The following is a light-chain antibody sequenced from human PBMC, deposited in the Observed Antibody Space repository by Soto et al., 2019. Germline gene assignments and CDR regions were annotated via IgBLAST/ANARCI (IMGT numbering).Light chain of an antibody. V-gene: IGLV2-14*01. CDR2: EVS. Sequence: QSTLTQPASLAGSPGQSITISCTGTSSDVGAYNYVSWYQQYPGTAPKVMIYEVSSRPSGVSHRFSGSKSGNTASLTISGLQPEDEADYYCSSFTSMSTFNYVFGTGTKVTVL. J-gene: IGLJ1*01. CDR1: SSDVGAYNY. CDR3: SSFTSMSTFNYV.